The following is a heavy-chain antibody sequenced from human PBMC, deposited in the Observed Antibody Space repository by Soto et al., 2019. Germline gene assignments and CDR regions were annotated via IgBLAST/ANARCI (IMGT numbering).Heavy chain of an antibody. CDR3: AREELPPGTSFNSWFDP. CDR1: GFTFSNYK. Sequence: GGSLRLSCVGSGFTFSNYKMNWVRQAPGQGLEWVSSISGSSTYIYYADSVRGRFTISRDNAKNSVHLQMNSLRVEDTAVYFCAREELPPGTSFNSWFDPWGQGXLVTVYS. V-gene: IGHV3-21*01. J-gene: IGHJ5*02. CDR2: ISGSSTYI. D-gene: IGHD1-1*01.